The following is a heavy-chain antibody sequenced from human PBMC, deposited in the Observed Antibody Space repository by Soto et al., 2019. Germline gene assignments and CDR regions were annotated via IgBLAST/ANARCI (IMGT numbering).Heavy chain of an antibody. CDR1: GYSFTSYW. CDR2: IDPSDSYT. V-gene: IGHV5-10-1*01. D-gene: IGHD3-3*01. CDR3: ARRRSITIFGVDYGMDV. Sequence: GESLKISCKGSGYSFTSYWISWVRQMPGKGLEWMGRIDPSDSYTNSSPSFQGHVTISADKSISTAYLQWSSLKASDTAMYYCARRRSITIFGVDYGMDVWGQGTTVTV. J-gene: IGHJ6*02.